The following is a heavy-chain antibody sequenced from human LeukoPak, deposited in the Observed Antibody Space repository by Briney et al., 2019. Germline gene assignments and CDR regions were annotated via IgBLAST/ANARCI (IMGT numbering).Heavy chain of an antibody. D-gene: IGHD3-3*01. CDR2: LIPIFGTA. J-gene: IGHJ5*02. CDR3: ARESVRRDFWSGYNNWFDP. V-gene: IGHV1-69*13. CDR1: GGTFSNYA. Sequence: ASVRVSCKASGGTFSNYAISWVRQAPGQGLEWMGGLIPIFGTANYAQKFQGRVTFTADESTSTAYMELSSLRSEDTAVYYCARESVRRDFWSGYNNWFDPWGQGTLVTVSS.